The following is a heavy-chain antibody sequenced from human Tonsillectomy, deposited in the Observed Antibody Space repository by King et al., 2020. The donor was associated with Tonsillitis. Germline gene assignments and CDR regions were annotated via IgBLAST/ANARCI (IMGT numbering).Heavy chain of an antibody. Sequence: VQLVESGGGLVQPGRSLRLSCRASGFTFGDFGMSWFRQAPGKGLGWVGFIRSKVYGGTTEYAASVKGRFTISRDDSKSIAYLQMNSLKTEDTAVYFCTRDSEAVAGITLDYWGQGTLVTVSS. CDR3: TRDSEAVAGITLDY. CDR2: IRSKVYGGTT. J-gene: IGHJ4*02. D-gene: IGHD6-19*01. V-gene: IGHV3-49*03. CDR1: GFTFGDFG.